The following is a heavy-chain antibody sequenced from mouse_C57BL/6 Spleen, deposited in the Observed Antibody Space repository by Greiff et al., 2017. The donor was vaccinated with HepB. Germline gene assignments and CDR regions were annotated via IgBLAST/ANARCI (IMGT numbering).Heavy chain of an antibody. V-gene: IGHV1-81*01. CDR3: ARSPSDY. CDR2: IYPRSGNT. Sequence: VMLVESGAELARPGASVKLSCKASGYTFTSYGISWVKQRTGQGLEWIGEIYPRSGNTYYNEKFKGKATLTADKSSSTAYMELRSLTSEDSAVYFCARSPSDYWGQGTTLTVSS. J-gene: IGHJ2*01. CDR1: GYTFTSYG.